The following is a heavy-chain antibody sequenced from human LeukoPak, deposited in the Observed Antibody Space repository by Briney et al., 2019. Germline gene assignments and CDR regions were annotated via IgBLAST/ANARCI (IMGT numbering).Heavy chain of an antibody. Sequence: GSLRLSCAASGFTFSNAWMNWVRQAPGKGLEWVSAISGSGGSTYYADSVKGRFTISRDNSKNTLYLQMNSLRAEDTAVFYCASRLLWFGDYWGQGTLVTVSS. D-gene: IGHD3-10*01. V-gene: IGHV3-23*01. CDR2: ISGSGGST. CDR1: GFTFSNAW. J-gene: IGHJ4*02. CDR3: ASRLLWFGDY.